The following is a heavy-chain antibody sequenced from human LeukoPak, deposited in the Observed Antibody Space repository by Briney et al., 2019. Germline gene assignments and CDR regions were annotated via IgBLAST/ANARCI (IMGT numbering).Heavy chain of an antibody. J-gene: IGHJ5*02. CDR2: IGGSGSST. CDR1: GFTFSNSD. Sequence: GGSLRLSCAASGFTFSNSDMSWVRQAPGKGLEWVSTIGGSGSSTFYADSVMGRFTVSRDNSKNTLYLQMSSLRAEDTAVYYCAKSRLTPHPWGQGTLVTVSS. CDR3: AKSRLTPHP. D-gene: IGHD1-14*01. V-gene: IGHV3-23*01.